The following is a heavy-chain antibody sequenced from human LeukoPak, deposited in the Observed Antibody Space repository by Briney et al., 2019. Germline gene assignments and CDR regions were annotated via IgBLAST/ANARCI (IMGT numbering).Heavy chain of an antibody. CDR1: GFTFSNYN. J-gene: IGHJ6*03. D-gene: IGHD1-1*01. CDR2: ISGSGGST. Sequence: GGSLRLSCAASGFTFSNYNMNWVRQAPGKGLEWVSAISGSGGSTYYADSVKGRFTISRDNSKNTLYLQMNNLRAEDTAVYFCARVWIRDYMDVWGKGTTVTVSS. V-gene: IGHV3-23*01. CDR3: ARVWIRDYMDV.